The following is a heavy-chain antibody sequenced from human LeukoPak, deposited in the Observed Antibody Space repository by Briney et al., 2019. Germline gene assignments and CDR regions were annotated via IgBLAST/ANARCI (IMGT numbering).Heavy chain of an antibody. Sequence: PSETLSLTCTVSGGSISSYYWSWIRQPPGKGLEWIGYIYYSGSTNYNPSLKSRVTISVDTSKNQFSLKLSSVTAADTAVYYCAREGGPYSSTLRGCWGQGTLVTVSS. V-gene: IGHV4-59*01. CDR2: IYYSGST. CDR1: GGSISSYY. J-gene: IGHJ4*02. CDR3: AREGGPYSSTLRGC. D-gene: IGHD6-19*01.